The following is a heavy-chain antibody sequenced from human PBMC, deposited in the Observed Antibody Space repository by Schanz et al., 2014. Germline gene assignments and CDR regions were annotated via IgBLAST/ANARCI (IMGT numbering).Heavy chain of an antibody. Sequence: QVQLVQSGAEVKNPGASVKVSCKASGYSFTGYYIHWVRQAPGQGLEWMAWINPNSGDTNYAQRFQGRVTLTRDTSISTVYMELSRLRSDDTAVYYCARERASSIADHWGQGTLLAVSS. D-gene: IGHD6-6*01. V-gene: IGHV1-2*02. J-gene: IGHJ4*02. CDR3: ARERASSIADH. CDR1: GYSFTGYY. CDR2: INPNSGDT.